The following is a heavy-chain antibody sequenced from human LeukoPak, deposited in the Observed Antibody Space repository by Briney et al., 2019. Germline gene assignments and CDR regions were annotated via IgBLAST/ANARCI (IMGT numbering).Heavy chain of an antibody. CDR2: IKPDGSEK. V-gene: IGHV3-7*01. J-gene: IGHJ6*03. Sequence: GGSLRLSCAAAVITFSSNWMRWVRQAPGKGLEWVANIKPDGSEKYYVDSVKGRFTISRDNAKNSLYLQMNSLRAEDSAVYYCARDGCTSTSCYTRGDVWGKGTMVTVSS. CDR1: VITFSSNW. CDR3: ARDGCTSTSCYTRGDV. D-gene: IGHD2-2*02.